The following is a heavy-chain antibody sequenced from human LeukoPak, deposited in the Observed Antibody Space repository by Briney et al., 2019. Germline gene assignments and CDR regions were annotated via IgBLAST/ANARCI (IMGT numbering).Heavy chain of an antibody. CDR3: ARSGNTPDY. J-gene: IGHJ4*02. Sequence: GGSLRLSCAASGFTFSSYSMNWVRQAPGKGLEWVSYISSSSSTIYCADSVKGRFTISRDNAKNSLYLQMNSLRAEDTAVYYCARSGNTPDYWGQGTLVTVSS. CDR1: GFTFSSYS. D-gene: IGHD1-14*01. V-gene: IGHV3-48*04. CDR2: ISSSSSTI.